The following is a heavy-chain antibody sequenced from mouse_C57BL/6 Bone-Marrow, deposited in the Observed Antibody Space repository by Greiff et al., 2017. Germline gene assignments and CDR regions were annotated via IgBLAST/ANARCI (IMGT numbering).Heavy chain of an antibody. J-gene: IGHJ2*01. CDR2: INPNNGGT. Sequence: VQLQQSGPELVKPGASVKISCKASGYTFTDYYLNWVKQSHGKSLEWIGDINPNNGGTSYNQKFKGKATLTVDKSSSTAYMELRSLTSEDSAVYYCARRDYWGQGTTLTVAS. V-gene: IGHV1-26*01. CDR3: ARRDY. CDR1: GYTFTDYY.